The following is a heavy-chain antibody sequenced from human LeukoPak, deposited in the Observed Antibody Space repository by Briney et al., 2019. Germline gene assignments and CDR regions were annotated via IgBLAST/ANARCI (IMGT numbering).Heavy chain of an antibody. Sequence: PGGSLRLSCAASGFTFSSYSMNWVRQAPGKGLEWVSGVSGSGGSTYYADSVKGRFTISRDNSKNTLYLQMNSLRAEDTAVYYCAKDLGNYYDSSGYPDYWGQGTLVTVSS. D-gene: IGHD3-22*01. V-gene: IGHV3-23*01. J-gene: IGHJ4*02. CDR1: GFTFSSYS. CDR3: AKDLGNYYDSSGYPDY. CDR2: VSGSGGST.